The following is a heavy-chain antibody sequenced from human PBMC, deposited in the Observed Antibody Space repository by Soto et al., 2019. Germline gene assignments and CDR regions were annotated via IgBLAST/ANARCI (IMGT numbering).Heavy chain of an antibody. D-gene: IGHD3-10*01. CDR3: ATQRDXXXXXGVSD. Sequence: PGESLKISCKGSGYSFTSYWIGWVRQMPGKGLEWMGIIYPGDSDTRXSPSFQGQVTISADKSISTAYLQWSSLKASDTAXYYCATQRDXXXXXGVSDWGXGTLVXVSS. CDR2: IYPGDSDT. J-gene: IGHJ4*02. V-gene: IGHV5-51*01. CDR1: GYSFTSYW.